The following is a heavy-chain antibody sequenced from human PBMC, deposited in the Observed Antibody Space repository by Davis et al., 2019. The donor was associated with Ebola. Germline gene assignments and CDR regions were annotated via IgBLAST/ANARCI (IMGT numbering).Heavy chain of an antibody. D-gene: IGHD3-10*01. Sequence: MPSETLSLTCTVSGGSISSGDYYWSWIRQPPGKGLEWIGYIYYSGSTNYNPSLKSRVTISVDTSKNQFSLKLSSVTAADTALYYCARRKYYYRSGTYSNWFDPWGQGTLVTVSS. CDR2: IYYSGST. CDR1: GGSISSGDYY. CDR3: ARRKYYYRSGTYSNWFDP. V-gene: IGHV4-61*08. J-gene: IGHJ5*02.